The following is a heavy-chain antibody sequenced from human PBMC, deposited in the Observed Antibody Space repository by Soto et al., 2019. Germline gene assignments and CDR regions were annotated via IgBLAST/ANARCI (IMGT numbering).Heavy chain of an antibody. CDR1: GGTFSSYA. D-gene: IGHD3-3*01. CDR3: ARENTGYYDFWSGYLNWFDP. Sequence: QVQLVQSGAEVKKPGSSVKVSCKASGGTFSSYAISWVRQAPGQGLERMGGIIPIFGTANYAQKFQGRVTITADESTSKAYMELSSLRSEDTAVYYCARENTGYYDFWSGYLNWFDPWGQGTLVTVSS. CDR2: IIPIFGTA. J-gene: IGHJ5*02. V-gene: IGHV1-69*12.